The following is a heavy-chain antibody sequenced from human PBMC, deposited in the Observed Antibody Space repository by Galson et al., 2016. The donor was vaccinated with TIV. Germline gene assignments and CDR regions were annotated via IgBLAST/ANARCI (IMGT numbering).Heavy chain of an antibody. Sequence: SLRLSCAASGFTFSDYCMSWIRQAPGKGLEWVSYITNSGSAMNYAASVEGRFTISRDNAKNSLYLQMNSLRAEDTAVYYCARVPTIFGVVIKRDGMDVWGQGTTVTVSS. V-gene: IGHV3-11*01. CDR3: ARVPTIFGVVIKRDGMDV. CDR1: GFTFSDYC. J-gene: IGHJ6*02. CDR2: ITNSGSAM. D-gene: IGHD3-3*01.